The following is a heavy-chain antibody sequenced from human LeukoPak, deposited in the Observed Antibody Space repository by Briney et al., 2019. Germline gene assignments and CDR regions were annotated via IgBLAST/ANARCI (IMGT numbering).Heavy chain of an antibody. J-gene: IGHJ4*02. CDR3: ARVSPVEMATIVDY. V-gene: IGHV4-59*01. D-gene: IGHD5-24*01. Sequence: SETLSLTCTVSGGSISSYYWSWIRQPPGKGLEWIGYIYYSGSTNYNPSLKSRVTISVDTSKNQFSLKLSSVTAADTAVYYCARVSPVEMATIVDYWGQGTLVTVSS. CDR2: IYYSGST. CDR1: GGSISSYY.